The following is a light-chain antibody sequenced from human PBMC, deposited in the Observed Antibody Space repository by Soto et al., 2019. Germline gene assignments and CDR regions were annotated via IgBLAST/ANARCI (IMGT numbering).Light chain of an antibody. J-gene: IGKJ1*01. CDR1: QSISSW. V-gene: IGKV1-5*02. Sequence: DIQMTQSPSTLSASVGDRVTIICRASQSISSWLAWYQQKPGKAPKLLIYDASSLESGVPSRFSGSGSGTEFTLTISSLQPDDFATYYCQQYNSYPLFGQGTKVEIK. CDR3: QQYNSYPL. CDR2: DAS.